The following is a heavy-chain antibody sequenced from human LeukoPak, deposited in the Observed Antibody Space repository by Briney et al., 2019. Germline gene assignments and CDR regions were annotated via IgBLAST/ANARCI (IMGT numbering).Heavy chain of an antibody. CDR3: ARGYSITGTRDAFDI. D-gene: IGHD1-20*01. V-gene: IGHV1-46*01. J-gene: IGHJ3*02. Sequence: GAPVKVSCKASGYTFTSYYMHWVRQAPGQGLEWMGIINPSGGSTSYAQKFQGRVTMTRDTSTSTVYMELSSLRAEDTAVYYCARGYSITGTRDAFDIWGQGTMVTVSS. CDR2: INPSGGST. CDR1: GYTFTSYY.